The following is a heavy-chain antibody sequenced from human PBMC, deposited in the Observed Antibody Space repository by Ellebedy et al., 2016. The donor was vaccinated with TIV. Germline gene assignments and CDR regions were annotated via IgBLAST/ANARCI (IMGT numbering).Heavy chain of an antibody. Sequence: SGPTLVKPTQTLTLXXPFSVXSLTXXGVGVGWIRQPPGKALECLALIFWNDDERCSPSLKSRLTITKDTSKNQVVLTMTNMDPVDTATYYCATTQQANRVLGDIDIWGQGTMVTVSS. J-gene: IGHJ3*02. V-gene: IGHV2-5*01. CDR1: VXSLTXXGVG. CDR3: ATTQQANRVLGDIDI. CDR2: IFWNDDE. D-gene: IGHD3-16*01.